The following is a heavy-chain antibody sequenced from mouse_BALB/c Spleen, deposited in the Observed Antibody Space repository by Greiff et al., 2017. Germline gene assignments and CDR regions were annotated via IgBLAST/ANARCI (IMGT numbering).Heavy chain of an antibody. CDR3: TASYGNSFDY. J-gene: IGHJ2*01. CDR2: IDPENGDT. D-gene: IGHD2-10*01. V-gene: IGHV14-4*02. CDR1: GFNIKDYY. Sequence: VQLQQSGAELVRSGASVKLSCTASGFNIKDYYMHWVKQRPEQGLEWIGWIDPENGDTEYAPKFQGKATMTADTSSNTAYLQLSSLTSEDTAVYYCTASYGNSFDYGGQGTTLTVSS.